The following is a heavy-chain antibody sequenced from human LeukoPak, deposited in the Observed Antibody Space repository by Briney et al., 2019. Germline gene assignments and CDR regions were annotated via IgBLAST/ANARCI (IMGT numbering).Heavy chain of an antibody. CDR2: IIPIFGTA. V-gene: IGHV1-69*06. D-gene: IGHD5-12*01. CDR3: ARDREHHSVDIVATIRGTGGINWFDP. J-gene: IGHJ5*02. Sequence: GASVKVSCKASGGTFSSYAISWVRQAPGQGLEWMGGIIPIFGTANYAQKFQGRVTITADKSTSTAYMELSSLRSEDTAVYYCARDREHHSVDIVATIRGTGGINWFDPWGQGTLVTVSS. CDR1: GGTFSSYA.